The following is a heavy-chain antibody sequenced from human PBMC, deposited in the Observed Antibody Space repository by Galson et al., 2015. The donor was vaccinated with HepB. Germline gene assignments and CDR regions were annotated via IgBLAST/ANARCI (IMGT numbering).Heavy chain of an antibody. V-gene: IGHV4-59*01. D-gene: IGHD3/OR15-3a*01. J-gene: IGHJ4*02. Sequence: ETLSLTCTVSGASISSFYWSWIRQPPGKGLEWIGSIHDSGNTHYNPSLKSRVSMSIDTSKNKFSLRLNSVTAADTAVYYCARDRYSHNLDAEYWGQGTLVTVSS. CDR2: IHDSGNT. CDR1: GASISSFY. CDR3: ARDRYSHNLDAEY.